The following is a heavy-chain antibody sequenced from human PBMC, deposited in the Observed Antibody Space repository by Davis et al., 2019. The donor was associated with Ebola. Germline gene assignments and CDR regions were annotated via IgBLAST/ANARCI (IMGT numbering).Heavy chain of an antibody. CDR3: AKDTSNIWFDI. CDR1: GFTFSYYG. J-gene: IGHJ3*02. V-gene: IGHV3-23*01. D-gene: IGHD1-26*01. Sequence: GESLKISCAASGFTFSYYGMHWVRQAPGKGLEWVSTLGTSADTYYAESVKGRFTISRDNSKNTLYLQMNGLRVDDTAIYYCAKDTSNIWFDIWGQGTMVTVSS. CDR2: LGTSADT.